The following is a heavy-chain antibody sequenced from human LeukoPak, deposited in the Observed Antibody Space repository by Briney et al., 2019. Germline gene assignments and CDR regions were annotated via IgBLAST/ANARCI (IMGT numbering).Heavy chain of an antibody. CDR1: GFTFSSYA. CDR3: GCDQPFDY. Sequence: PGGSLRLSCAASGFTFSSYAMHWVRQAPGKGLEWVAVISYDGSNKYYADSVKGRFTISRDNSKNTLYLQMNSLRAEDTAVYYCGCDQPFDYWGQGTLVTVSS. J-gene: IGHJ4*02. CDR2: ISYDGSNK. V-gene: IGHV3-30-3*01. D-gene: IGHD2-2*01.